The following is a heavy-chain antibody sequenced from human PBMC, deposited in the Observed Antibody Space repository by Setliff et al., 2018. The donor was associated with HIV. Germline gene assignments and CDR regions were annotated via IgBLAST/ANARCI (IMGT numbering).Heavy chain of an antibody. CDR3: VRGTLDF. V-gene: IGHV3-48*01. CDR2: IVSSGFPI. Sequence: GGSLRLSCEASGFTFSTYGMNWVSHAPGKGLEWVAQIVSSGFPIYYADSVRGRFTASRDNGKNSLFLQMNSLRAEDTAVYYCVRGTLDFWGQGKLVTVSS. J-gene: IGHJ4*02. CDR1: GFTFSTYG.